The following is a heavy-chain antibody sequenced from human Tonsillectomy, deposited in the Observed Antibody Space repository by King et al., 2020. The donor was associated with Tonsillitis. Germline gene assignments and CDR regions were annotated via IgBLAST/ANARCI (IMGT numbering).Heavy chain of an antibody. D-gene: IGHD2-2*01. V-gene: IGHV3-11*06. CDR2: ISSISRYT. CDR1: GFRFSDYY. CDR3: ARDGGYCSSTSCSYGMDV. J-gene: IGHJ6*02. Sequence: VQLVESGGGLVKPGGSLRLSCAASGFRFSDYYMSWIRQAPGKGREWVSYISSISRYTNYADSVKGRFTISRDNAKNSLYLQMTSLRAEDTAVYYCARDGGYCSSTSCSYGMDVWGQGTTVTVSS.